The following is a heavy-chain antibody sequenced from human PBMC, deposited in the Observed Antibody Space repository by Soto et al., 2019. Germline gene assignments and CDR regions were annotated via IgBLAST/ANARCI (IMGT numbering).Heavy chain of an antibody. CDR1: GGTFSSYA. CDR3: ARASYSSGWYGWLFFFDY. D-gene: IGHD6-13*01. J-gene: IGHJ4*02. Sequence: ASVKVSCKASGGTFSSYAISWVRQAPGQGLEWMGGIIPIFGTANYAQKFQGRVTITADESTSTAYMELSSLRSEGTAVYYCARASYSSGWYGWLFFFDYWGQGPLVTVSS. V-gene: IGHV1-69*13. CDR2: IIPIFGTA.